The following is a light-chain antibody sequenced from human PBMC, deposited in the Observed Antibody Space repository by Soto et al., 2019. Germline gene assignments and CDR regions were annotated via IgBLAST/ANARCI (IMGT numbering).Light chain of an antibody. Sequence: EIVLTQSPATLSVSPGERATVSFRASQSVGTYLAWYQQKPGQAPRLLIYGASTRAAGISPRFSGGGSGTEFSLTISSLQSEDFALYYCQQYNDWPRTFGQGTKVGI. CDR2: GAS. J-gene: IGKJ1*01. CDR1: QSVGTY. V-gene: IGKV3-15*01. CDR3: QQYNDWPRT.